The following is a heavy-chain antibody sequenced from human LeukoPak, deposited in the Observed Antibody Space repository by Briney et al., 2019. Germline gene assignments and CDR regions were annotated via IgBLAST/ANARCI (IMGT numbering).Heavy chain of an antibody. J-gene: IGHJ5*02. V-gene: IGHV1-2*02. D-gene: IGHD5-12*01. CDR1: GYTFTGYY. CDR2: INPNSGGT. CDR3: ARVRLGYGYNWFDP. Sequence: ASVKVSCKASGYTFTGYYMHWVRQAPGQGLEWMGWINPNSGGTNYAQKLQGRVTMTTDTSTSTAYMELRSLRSDDTAVYYCARVRLGYGYNWFDPWGQGTLVTVSS.